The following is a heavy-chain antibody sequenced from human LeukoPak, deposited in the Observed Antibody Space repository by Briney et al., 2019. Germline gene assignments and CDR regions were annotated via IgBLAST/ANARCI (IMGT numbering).Heavy chain of an antibody. CDR1: GGSISSYY. J-gene: IGHJ3*02. D-gene: IGHD3-22*01. Sequence: SETLSLTCTVSGGSISSYYWSWIRQPAGKGLEWIGRIYTSGSTNYNPSLKSRVTMSVDTSKNQFSLKLSSVTAADTAVYYCARATFTMTCNAFDIWGQGTMVTVSS. CDR2: IYTSGST. CDR3: ARATFTMTCNAFDI. V-gene: IGHV4-4*07.